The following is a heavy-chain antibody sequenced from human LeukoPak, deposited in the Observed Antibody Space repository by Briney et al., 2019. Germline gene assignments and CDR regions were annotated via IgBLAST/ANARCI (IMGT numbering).Heavy chain of an antibody. Sequence: ASVKVSCKASGYTFTSYGISWVRQAPGQGLEWMGWISAYNGNTNYAQKLQGRVTMARDTSISTAYMELSRLRSDDTAVYYCARDYRYYYDSSGVPDAFDIWGQGTMVTVSS. CDR1: GYTFTSYG. V-gene: IGHV1-18*01. D-gene: IGHD3-22*01. CDR2: ISAYNGNT. CDR3: ARDYRYYYDSSGVPDAFDI. J-gene: IGHJ3*02.